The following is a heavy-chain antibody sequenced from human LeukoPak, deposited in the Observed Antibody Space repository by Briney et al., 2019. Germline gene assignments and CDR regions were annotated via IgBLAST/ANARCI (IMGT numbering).Heavy chain of an antibody. CDR1: GFTFSNYW. Sequence: GGSLRLSCAASGFTFSNYWMSWVRQAPGKGLEWVANIKQDGSEKYYVDAVKGRFTISRDNAKNSLYLQMNSLRAEDTAVYYCARGYYYGSGSQFFDYWGQGTLVTVSP. D-gene: IGHD3-10*01. J-gene: IGHJ4*02. CDR2: IKQDGSEK. CDR3: ARGYYYGSGSQFFDY. V-gene: IGHV3-7*01.